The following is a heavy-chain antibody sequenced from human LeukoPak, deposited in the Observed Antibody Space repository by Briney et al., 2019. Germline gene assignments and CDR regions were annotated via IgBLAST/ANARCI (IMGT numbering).Heavy chain of an antibody. V-gene: IGHV1-2*06. D-gene: IGHD3-22*01. CDR1: GYTFTGYY. Sequence: ASVKVSCKASGYTFTGYYMHWVRQAPGQGLEWMGRINPNSGGTNYAQKFQGRVTMTRDTSISTAYMELSRLRSDDTAVYYCARAEIYYDSSGYYFYWGQGTLLTVSS. J-gene: IGHJ4*02. CDR3: ARAEIYYDSSGYYFY. CDR2: INPNSGGT.